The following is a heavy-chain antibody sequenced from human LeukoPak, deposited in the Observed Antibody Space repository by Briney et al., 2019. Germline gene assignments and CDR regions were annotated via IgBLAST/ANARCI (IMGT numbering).Heavy chain of an antibody. J-gene: IGHJ3*02. CDR1: GYTFAAYY. CDR3: ARGRGVVYRDHFDI. V-gene: IGHV1-2*02. D-gene: IGHD3-3*01. Sequence: ASVKVSCKTSGYTFAAYYIHWVRQAPGQGLEWMGWITPNSGGTNYAQKFQGRVTMTRDTSISTAYMELSILRSDDTAVYYCARGRGVVYRDHFDIWGQGTVVTVSS. CDR2: ITPNSGGT.